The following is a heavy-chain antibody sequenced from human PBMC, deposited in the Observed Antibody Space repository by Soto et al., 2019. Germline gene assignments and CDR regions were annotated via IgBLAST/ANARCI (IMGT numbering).Heavy chain of an antibody. CDR1: GYTFTSYA. D-gene: IGHD2-2*01. V-gene: IGHV1-3*01. J-gene: IGHJ5*02. CDR3: AREMFPYQLLYNWFDP. Sequence: ASVKVSCKASGYTFTSYAMHWVRQAPGQRLEWMGWINAGNGNTKYSQKFQGRVTITRDTSASPAYMELSSLRSEDTAVYYCAREMFPYQLLYNWFDPWGQGTLVTVSS. CDR2: INAGNGNT.